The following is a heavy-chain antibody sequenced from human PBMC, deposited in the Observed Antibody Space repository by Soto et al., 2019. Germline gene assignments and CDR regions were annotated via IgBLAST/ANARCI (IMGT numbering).Heavy chain of an antibody. V-gene: IGHV4-31*03. CDR2: IYYSGST. CDR1: GGSISSGGYY. J-gene: IGHJ5*02. CDR3: ARVLQSYHYDSSGYMT. Sequence: TLSLTCTVSGGSISSGGYYWSWIRQHPGKGLEWIGYIYYSGSTYYNPSLKSRVTISVDTSKNQFSLKLSSVTAADTAVYYCARVLQSYHYDSSGYMTWGQGTLVTVSS. D-gene: IGHD3-22*01.